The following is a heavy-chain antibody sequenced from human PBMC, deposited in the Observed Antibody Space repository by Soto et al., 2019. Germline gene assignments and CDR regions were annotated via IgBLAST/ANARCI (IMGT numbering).Heavy chain of an antibody. J-gene: IGHJ3*02. V-gene: IGHV3-23*01. Sequence: GSLRLSCAASGFTFSSYAMSWVRQAPGKGLEWVSAISGSGGSTYYADSVKGRFTISRDNSKNTLYLQMNSLRAEDTAVYYCAKDLGDYDFWSGYLAFRAFDIWGQGTMVTVSS. CDR1: GFTFSSYA. CDR2: ISGSGGST. CDR3: AKDLGDYDFWSGYLAFRAFDI. D-gene: IGHD3-3*01.